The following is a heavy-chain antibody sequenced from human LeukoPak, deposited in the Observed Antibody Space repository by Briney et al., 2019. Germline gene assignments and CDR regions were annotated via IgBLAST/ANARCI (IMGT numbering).Heavy chain of an antibody. CDR3: ARTRYDSSGYYFDY. Sequence: NPGGSLRLSCAASGFTFSSYSMNWVRQAPGKGLEWVSSISSGSSYIYYADSVKGRFTISRDNAKNSLYLQMNSLRAEDTAVYYCARTRYDSSGYYFDYWGQGTLVTVSS. CDR1: GFTFSSYS. D-gene: IGHD3-22*01. V-gene: IGHV3-21*01. CDR2: ISSGSSYI. J-gene: IGHJ4*02.